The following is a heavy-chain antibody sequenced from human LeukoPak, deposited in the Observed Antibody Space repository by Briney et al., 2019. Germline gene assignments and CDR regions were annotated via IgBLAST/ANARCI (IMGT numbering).Heavy chain of an antibody. Sequence: PSETLSLTCTVSGRSLSSSSYYWGWIRQPPGKGLEWFGSIYYSGSTYYNPSLKSRVTISVDTSKNQFSLKLSSVTAEDTAVYYCARQTTGIVVVSAAISRLYERPNWFDPWGQGTLVTVSS. J-gene: IGHJ5*02. CDR2: IYYSGST. D-gene: IGHD2-2*01. CDR3: ARQTTGIVVVSAAISRLYERPNWFDP. V-gene: IGHV4-39*01. CDR1: GRSLSSSSYY.